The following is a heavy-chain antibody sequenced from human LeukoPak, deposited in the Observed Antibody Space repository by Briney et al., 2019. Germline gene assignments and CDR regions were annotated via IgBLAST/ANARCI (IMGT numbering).Heavy chain of an antibody. J-gene: IGHJ5*02. CDR2: IHSGGTT. V-gene: IGHV3-66*04. CDR1: GITVSRDY. Sequence: RSLRLSCAASGITVSRDYMSWVRQAPGKGLEWVSDIHSGGTTYYADSVKGRFTISRDNSDNMLYLQMNSLRVEDTAMYYCARQWNWFDPWGQGTLVTVSS. CDR3: ARQWNWFDP.